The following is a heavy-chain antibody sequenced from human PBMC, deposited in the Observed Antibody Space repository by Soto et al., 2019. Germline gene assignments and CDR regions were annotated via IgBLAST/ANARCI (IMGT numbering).Heavy chain of an antibody. CDR2: IIPIFGTA. CDR1: GGTFSSYA. V-gene: IGHV1-69*13. Sequence: SSVKVSCKASGGTFSSYAISWVRQAPGQGLEWMGGIIPIFGTANYAQKFQGRVTITADESTSTAYMELSSLRSEDTAVYYCASFSPFYCGGNYQKRFDYWGQGTLVTVSS. D-gene: IGHD4-4*01. CDR3: ASFSPFYCGGNYQKRFDY. J-gene: IGHJ4*02.